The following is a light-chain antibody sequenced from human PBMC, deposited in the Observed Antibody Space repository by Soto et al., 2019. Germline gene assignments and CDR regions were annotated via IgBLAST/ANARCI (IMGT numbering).Light chain of an antibody. V-gene: IGLV3-21*02. J-gene: IGLJ2*01. CDR2: EDS. CDR3: QVWESYSDVP. CDR1: NIGIRS. Sequence: SYELTQPPSVSVAPGQTASITCVGENIGIRSVHWYQQKPGQAPVLVLYEDSDRPSGIPDRISGSNSGNTAALTISRVEAGDEADYYCQVWESYSDVPFGGGTKLTVL.